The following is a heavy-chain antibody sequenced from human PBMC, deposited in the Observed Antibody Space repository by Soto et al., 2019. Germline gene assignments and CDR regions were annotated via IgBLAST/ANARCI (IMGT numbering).Heavy chain of an antibody. J-gene: IGHJ4*02. CDR3: AREGDYGDYALLAY. D-gene: IGHD4-17*01. CDR2: IKQDGSEK. V-gene: IGHV3-7*03. CDR1: GFTFSSYW. Sequence: VQLVESGGGLVQPGGSLRLSCAASGFTFSSYWMNWVRQTPGKGLEWVARIKQDGSEKYYVDSVKGRFTISRDNAESSLYLQMSSLRAEDTAVYYCAREGDYGDYALLAYWGQGTLVTVSS.